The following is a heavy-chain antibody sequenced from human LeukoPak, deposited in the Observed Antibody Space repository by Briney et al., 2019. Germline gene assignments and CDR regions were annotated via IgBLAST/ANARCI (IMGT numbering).Heavy chain of an antibody. V-gene: IGHV3-7*01. J-gene: IGHJ4*02. D-gene: IGHD1-26*01. Sequence: PGGSLLLSCAATGFTFSSYWMSWGRPAPGKGLEWVANIKQDGSEKYYVDSVKGRFTISRDNAKKSLYLQMNSLRAEDTAVYYCARGSGGDYFDYWGQGTLVTVSS. CDR2: IKQDGSEK. CDR1: GFTFSSYW. CDR3: ARGSGGDYFDY.